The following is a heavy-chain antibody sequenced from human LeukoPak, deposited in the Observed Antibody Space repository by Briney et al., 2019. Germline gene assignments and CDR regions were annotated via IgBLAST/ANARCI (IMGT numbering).Heavy chain of an antibody. CDR3: ARGGIVVVTFYYYYGMDV. CDR2: IKQDGSEK. D-gene: IGHD2-21*02. J-gene: IGHJ6*02. V-gene: IGHV3-7*01. CDR1: GSTFSSYW. Sequence: GGSLRLSCAASGSTFSSYWMSWVRQAPGKGLEWVANIKQDGSEKYYVDSVKGRFTISRDNAKNSLYLQMNSLRAEDTAVYYCARGGIVVVTFYYYYGMDVWGQGTTVTVSS.